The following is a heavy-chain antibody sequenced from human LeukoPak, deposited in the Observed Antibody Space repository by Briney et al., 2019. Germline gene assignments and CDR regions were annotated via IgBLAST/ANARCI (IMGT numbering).Heavy chain of an antibody. CDR3: ARDSGNYGTNWFDP. CDR2: IYYSGST. D-gene: IGHD4-4*01. Sequence: SETLSLTCTVSGGSISSYYWSWIRQPPGKGLEWIGYIYYSGSTNYNPPLKSRVTISVDTSKNQSSLKLSSVTAADTAVYYCARDSGNYGTNWFDPWGQGTLVTVSS. J-gene: IGHJ5*02. CDR1: GGSISSYY. V-gene: IGHV4-59*01.